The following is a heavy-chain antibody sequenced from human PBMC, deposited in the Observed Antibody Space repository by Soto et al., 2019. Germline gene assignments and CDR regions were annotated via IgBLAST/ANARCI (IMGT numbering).Heavy chain of an antibody. CDR3: ARDSPIGSTFSGYDAIDH. CDR1: GGTFSTST. J-gene: IGHJ4*02. CDR2: IIPILDKA. V-gene: IGHV1-69*08. Sequence: QVQLVQSGAEVKKPGSSVKVSCKASGGTFSTSTFSWVRQAPGQGLEWMGRIIPILDKADYTQKFEDRVAITAEQSTSTAYMELSNLRSEDPAVYFCARDSPIGSTFSGYDAIDHWGQGTLVTVSS. D-gene: IGHD5-12*01.